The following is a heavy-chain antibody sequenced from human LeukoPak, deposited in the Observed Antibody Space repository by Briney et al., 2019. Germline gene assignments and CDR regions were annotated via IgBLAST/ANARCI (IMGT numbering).Heavy chain of an antibody. V-gene: IGHV1-18*01. J-gene: IGHJ6*03. CDR3: ARDFGWYLGKYNYYMDV. Sequence: ASVKVSRKASGGTCSSYGISWVRQAPGQGLEWMGWISAYNPNTNYAQNLQGRVTMTTDTSTSTAYMELRSLRSDDTAVYYCARDFGWYLGKYNYYMDVWGKGTTVTISS. CDR2: ISAYNPNT. CDR1: GGTCSSYG. D-gene: IGHD6-19*01.